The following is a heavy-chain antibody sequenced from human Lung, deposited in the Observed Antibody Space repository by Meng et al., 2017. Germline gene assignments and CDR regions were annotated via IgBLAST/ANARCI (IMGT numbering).Heavy chain of an antibody. CDR2: IKSNSDGGTT. CDR1: GFSFTDAW. J-gene: IGHJ4*02. Sequence: VESGGGLVKQGGSLRLSCVASGFSFTDAWMSWVRQAPGKGLEWVGRIKSNSDGGTTDYAAPVKGRFTISRDDSKNTLYLQMNSLITEDTAVYFCATGAAAADHWGQGTLVTVSS. D-gene: IGHD6-13*01. CDR3: ATGAAAADH. V-gene: IGHV3-15*01.